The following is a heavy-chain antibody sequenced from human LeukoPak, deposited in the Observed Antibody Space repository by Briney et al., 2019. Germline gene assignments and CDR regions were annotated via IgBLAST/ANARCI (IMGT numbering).Heavy chain of an antibody. D-gene: IGHD3-9*01. V-gene: IGHV1-69*05. J-gene: IGHJ4*02. CDR1: GGTFSSYA. CDR2: IIPIFGTA. Sequence: SVKVSCKASGGTFSSYAISWVRQAPGQGLEWMGGIIPIFGTANYAQKFQGRVTITTDESTSTAYMELSSLRAEDTAVYYCARDKLRYFDWLLEPYSPYYFDYWGQGTLVTVSS. CDR3: ARDKLRYFDWLLEPYSPYYFDY.